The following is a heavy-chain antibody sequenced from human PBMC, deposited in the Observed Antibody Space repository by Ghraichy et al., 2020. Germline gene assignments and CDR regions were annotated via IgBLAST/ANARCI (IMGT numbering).Heavy chain of an antibody. J-gene: IGHJ4*02. V-gene: IGHV3-23*01. Sequence: GGSLRLSCAVSGFTFRNYAMTWVRRAPGKGLEWVSSIVASGGSTFYADSVRGRFTISRDSSENTLYLQMNSLRAEDTAVYYCAKDLVGGGDCCPLDHWGQGILVTVSS. CDR1: GFTFRNYA. CDR2: IVASGGST. D-gene: IGHD2-21*02. CDR3: AKDLVGGGDCCPLDH.